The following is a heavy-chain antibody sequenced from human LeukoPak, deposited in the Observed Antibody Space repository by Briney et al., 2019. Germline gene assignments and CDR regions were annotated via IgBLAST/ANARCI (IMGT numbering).Heavy chain of an antibody. J-gene: IGHJ4*02. CDR1: GGSICNFQ. V-gene: IGHV4-59*01. CDR2: IHYSGST. Sequence: SETLSHTCTGPGGSICNFQWSWGPQPPRERLEWSGYIHYSGSTNYNPSLKSRVTISVDTSKNQFSLKLSSVTAADTAVYYCARDTGSDLLFDYWGQGTLVTVSS. D-gene: IGHD1-26*01. CDR3: ARDTGSDLLFDY.